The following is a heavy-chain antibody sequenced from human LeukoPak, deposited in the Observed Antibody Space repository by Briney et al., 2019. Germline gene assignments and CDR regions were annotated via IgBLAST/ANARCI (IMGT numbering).Heavy chain of an antibody. D-gene: IGHD5-24*01. CDR3: ARVQAEDGYNMYYFDY. Sequence: SETLSLTCTVSGGSISSYYWSWIRQPPGKGLEWIGYIYYSGSTNYNPSLKSRVTISVDTSRNQFSLKLSSVTAADTAVYYCARVQAEDGYNMYYFDYWGQGTLVTVSS. J-gene: IGHJ4*02. CDR1: GGSISSYY. V-gene: IGHV4-59*01. CDR2: IYYSGST.